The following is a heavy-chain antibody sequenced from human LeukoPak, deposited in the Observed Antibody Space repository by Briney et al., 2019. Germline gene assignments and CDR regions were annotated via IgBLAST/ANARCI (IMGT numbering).Heavy chain of an antibody. CDR2: ISAYNGNT. CDR3: ARDQDRYSSSWSFDY. V-gene: IGHV1-18*01. Sequence: ASVKVSCRASGYTFTSYGISWVRQAPGQELEWMGWISAYNGNTNYAQKLQGRVTMTTDTSTSTAYMELRSLRSDDTAVYYCARDQDRYSSSWSFDYWGQGTLVTVSS. J-gene: IGHJ4*02. D-gene: IGHD6-13*01. CDR1: GYTFTSYG.